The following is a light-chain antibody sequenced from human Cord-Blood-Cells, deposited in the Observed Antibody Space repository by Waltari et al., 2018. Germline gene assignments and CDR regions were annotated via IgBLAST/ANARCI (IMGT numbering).Light chain of an antibody. CDR1: QSVSSY. J-gene: IGKJ4*01. V-gene: IGKV3-11*01. Sequence: EIVLTQSPATLSLSPEERAPLSCRASQSVSSYLAWYQQKPGQAPRLLIYDASNRATGIPARFSGSGSGTDFTLTISSLEPEDFAVYYCQQRSNWPLTFGGGTKVEIK. CDR3: QQRSNWPLT. CDR2: DAS.